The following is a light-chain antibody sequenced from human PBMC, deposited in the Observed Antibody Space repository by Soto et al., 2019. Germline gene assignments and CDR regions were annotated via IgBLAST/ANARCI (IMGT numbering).Light chain of an antibody. CDR3: ASYTSSSTSVI. J-gene: IGLJ2*01. Sequence: QSVLTQPASVSGSPGQSITISCTGTSSDIGNYNYVSWYQQHPGKAPKLIIYEVNNRPSGISSRFSGSKSGNTASLTISGLQAEDEADYYCASYTSSSTSVIFGRGTKLTVL. CDR1: SSDIGNYNY. CDR2: EVN. V-gene: IGLV2-14*01.